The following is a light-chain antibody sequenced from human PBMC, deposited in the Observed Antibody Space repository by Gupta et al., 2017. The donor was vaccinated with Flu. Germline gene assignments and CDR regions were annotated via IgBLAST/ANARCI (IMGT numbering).Light chain of an antibody. CDR2: AAS. CDR3: QQYNSYPST. J-gene: IGKJ1*01. Sequence: SSGAPSVGDSITITGLVYQGISTYLDWFQQRPGQAPRRLIYAASRRQSGVPYKFSGSGSGTDFTLNISSVEAEDFGTYYCQQYNSYPSTFGQGTKVEIK. V-gene: IGKV1-16*02. CDR1: QGISTY.